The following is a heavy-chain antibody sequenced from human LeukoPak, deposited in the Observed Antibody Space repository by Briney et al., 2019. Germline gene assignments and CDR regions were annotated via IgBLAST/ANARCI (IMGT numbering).Heavy chain of an antibody. V-gene: IGHV4-59*01. D-gene: IGHD1-14*01. CDR2: VHYSGSS. J-gene: IGHJ5*02. Sequence: PSETLSLTCSVSGDSISSYYWNWIRQSPGKGLEWIGYVHYSGSSNNNPSLKSQVTMSVDTSKNQFSLKLSSLTAADTAVYYCARGSTGQYDPWGQGILVTVSS. CDR1: GDSISSYY. CDR3: ARGSTGQYDP.